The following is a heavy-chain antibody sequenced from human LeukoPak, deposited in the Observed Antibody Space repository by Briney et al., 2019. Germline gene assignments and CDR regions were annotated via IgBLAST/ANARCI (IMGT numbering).Heavy chain of an antibody. D-gene: IGHD3-22*01. CDR1: GFTIGNYG. V-gene: IGHV3-30*03. Sequence: PGGSLRLSCVVSGFTIGNYGMHWVRQAPDKGLEWVAMISHDGGSEHYGDSVKGRFTISRDNSKNTLYLQMNSLRAEDTAVYYCARAPVVVVTDAYYYGMDVWGQGTTVTVSS. J-gene: IGHJ6*02. CDR2: ISHDGGSE. CDR3: ARAPVVVVTDAYYYGMDV.